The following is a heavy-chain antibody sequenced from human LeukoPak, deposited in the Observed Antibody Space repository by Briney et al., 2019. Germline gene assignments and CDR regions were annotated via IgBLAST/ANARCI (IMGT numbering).Heavy chain of an antibody. Sequence: GGSLRLSCAASGFTFSSYAMHWVRQAPGKGLEWVAVISYDGSNKYYADSVKGRFTISRDNSKNTLYLQMNSLRAEDTAVYYCARRRPVRGALYYYYGMDVWGQGTTVTVSS. J-gene: IGHJ6*02. CDR3: ARRRPVRGALYYYYGMDV. V-gene: IGHV3-30*14. D-gene: IGHD3-10*01. CDR2: ISYDGSNK. CDR1: GFTFSSYA.